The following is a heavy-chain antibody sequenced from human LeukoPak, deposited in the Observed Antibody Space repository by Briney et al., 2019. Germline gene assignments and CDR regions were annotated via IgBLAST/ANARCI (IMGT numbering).Heavy chain of an antibody. CDR3: ARDSTFYYYGSGSSHYIDY. Sequence: PGGSLRLSCAASGFTFSSYGMHWVRQAPGKGLEWVAVIWYDGSNKYYADSVKGRFTISRDNSKNTLYLQMNSLRAEDTAVYYCARDSTFYYYGSGSSHYIDYWGQGTLVTVSS. V-gene: IGHV3-33*01. D-gene: IGHD3-10*01. CDR2: IWYDGSNK. CDR1: GFTFSSYG. J-gene: IGHJ4*02.